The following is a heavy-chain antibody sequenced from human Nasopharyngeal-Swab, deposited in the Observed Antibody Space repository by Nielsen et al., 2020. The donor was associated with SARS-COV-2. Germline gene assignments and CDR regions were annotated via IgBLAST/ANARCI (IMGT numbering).Heavy chain of an antibody. Sequence: SETLSLTCAVYGGSFSGYYWSWIRQPPGKGLEWIGEINHSGSTNYNPSLKSRVTISVDTSKNQFSLKLSSVTAADTAVYYCARHLRQGLVVTDYWGQGTLVTVSS. CDR1: GGSFSGYY. CDR3: ARHLRQGLVVTDY. J-gene: IGHJ4*02. D-gene: IGHD3/OR15-3a*01. CDR2: INHSGST. V-gene: IGHV4-34*01.